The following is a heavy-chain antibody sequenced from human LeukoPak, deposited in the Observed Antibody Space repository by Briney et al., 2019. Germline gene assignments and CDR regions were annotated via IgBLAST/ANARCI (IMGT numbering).Heavy chain of an antibody. V-gene: IGHV3-23*01. CDR3: AKNYYDSSGLFDY. J-gene: IGHJ4*02. D-gene: IGHD3-22*01. Sequence: GGSLRLSCAASGFTFSSYAMSWVRQAPGKGLEWVSAISGSGGSTYYADSVKGRFTISRDNAKNSLHLQMNSLRAEDTAVYYCAKNYYDSSGLFDYWGQGTLVIVSS. CDR2: ISGSGGST. CDR1: GFTFSSYA.